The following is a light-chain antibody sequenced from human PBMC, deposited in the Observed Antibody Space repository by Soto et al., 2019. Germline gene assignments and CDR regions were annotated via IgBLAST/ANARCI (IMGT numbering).Light chain of an antibody. CDR3: QQYYSTPRT. V-gene: IGKV4-1*01. CDR1: QSGLSSYNNLNY. CDR2: WAS. J-gene: IGKJ1*01. Sequence: DIVMTQSPDSLAVSLGGRAAINCKSSQSGLSSYNNLNYLAWYQQKPGQPPKLLIYWASTRESGVPDRFSGSGSGTDFTLTISSLQAEDVAVYYCQQYYSTPRTFGQGTKVDIK.